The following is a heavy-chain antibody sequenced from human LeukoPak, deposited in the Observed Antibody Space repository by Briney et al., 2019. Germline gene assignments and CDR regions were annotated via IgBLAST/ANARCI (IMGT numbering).Heavy chain of an antibody. D-gene: IGHD3-3*01. CDR2: IYHSGST. V-gene: IGHV4-38-2*02. CDR3: ASIGPTYYDFWSGYYTPVYYYYMDV. J-gene: IGHJ6*03. Sequence: SETLSLTXTVSGYSISSGYYWGWIRQPPGKGLEWIGSIYHSGSTYYNPSLKSRVTISVDTSKNQFSLKLSSVTAADTAVYYCASIGPTYYDFWSGYYTPVYYYYMDVWGKGTTVTVSS. CDR1: GYSISSGYY.